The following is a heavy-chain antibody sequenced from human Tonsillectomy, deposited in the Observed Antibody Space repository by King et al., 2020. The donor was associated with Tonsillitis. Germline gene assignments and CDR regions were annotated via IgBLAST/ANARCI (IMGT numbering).Heavy chain of an antibody. V-gene: IGHV4-30-2*01. CDR1: GGSISSGGYS. Sequence: LQLQESGSGLVKPSQTLSLTCAVSGGSISSGGYSWSWIRQPPGKGLEWIGYIYHSGSTYYNPSLKSRVTISVDRSKNQFSLKLSSVTAADTAVYCCARGGSNAFDIWGQGTMVTVSS. CDR3: ARGGSNAFDI. J-gene: IGHJ3*02. D-gene: IGHD1-26*01. CDR2: IYHSGST.